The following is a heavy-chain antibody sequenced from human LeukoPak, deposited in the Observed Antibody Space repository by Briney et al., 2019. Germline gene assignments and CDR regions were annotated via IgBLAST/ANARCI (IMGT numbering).Heavy chain of an antibody. D-gene: IGHD2-21*01. Sequence: ASVKVSCKASGYTFTSYYMHWVRLAPGQGFEWMGTINPSGGSTRYAQKFQGRVTMTRDMSTSTVYMELSSLRSEDTAVYYCARRVIAVGLDYWGQGTLVTVSS. CDR2: INPSGGST. V-gene: IGHV1-46*01. CDR3: ARRVIAVGLDY. J-gene: IGHJ4*02. CDR1: GYTFTSYY.